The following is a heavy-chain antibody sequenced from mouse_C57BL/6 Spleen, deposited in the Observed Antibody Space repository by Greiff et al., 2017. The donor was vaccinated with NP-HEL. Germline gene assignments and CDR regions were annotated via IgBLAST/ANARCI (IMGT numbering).Heavy chain of an antibody. Sequence: QVQLQQPGAELVKPGASVKLSCKASGYTFTSYWMQWVKQRPGQGLEWIGEIDPSDSYTNYNQKFKGKATLTVDTSSSTAYMQLSSLTSEDSAVYYCARRELRCGYFDVWGTGTTVTVSS. CDR3: ARRELRCGYFDV. D-gene: IGHD1-1*01. V-gene: IGHV1-50*01. J-gene: IGHJ1*03. CDR2: IDPSDSYT. CDR1: GYTFTSYW.